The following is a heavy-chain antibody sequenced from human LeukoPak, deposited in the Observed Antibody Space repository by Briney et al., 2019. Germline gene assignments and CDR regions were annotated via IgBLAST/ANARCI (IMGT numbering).Heavy chain of an antibody. CDR2: IQSNGNEK. CDR1: GFTFNDYA. CDR3: ARGVTSWPQGPYHFDY. J-gene: IGHJ4*02. V-gene: IGHV3-30*02. Sequence: PGGSLRLSCAVSGFTFNDYAMHWVRQAPGKGLEWVASIQSNGNEKYSSDSLKGRFTISRDNSKNTLYLQMNTVRPEDTAVFYCARGVTSWPQGPYHFDYWGQGILITVSS. D-gene: IGHD2-2*01.